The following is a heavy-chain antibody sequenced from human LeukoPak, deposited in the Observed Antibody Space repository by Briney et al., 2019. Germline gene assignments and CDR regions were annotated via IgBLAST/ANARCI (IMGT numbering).Heavy chain of an antibody. CDR1: GYTFIGYY. D-gene: IGHD3-10*01. J-gene: IGHJ6*03. CDR2: INPNSGGT. V-gene: IGHV1-2*02. Sequence: ASVKVSCKTSGYTFIGYYMHWVRQAPGQGLEWMGWINPNSGGTNYAQKFQGRVTMTRDTSISTAYMELSRLRSDDTAVYYCARDLLPYYYGSGSSHYYYYMDVWGKGTTVTISS. CDR3: ARDLLPYYYGSGSSHYYYYMDV.